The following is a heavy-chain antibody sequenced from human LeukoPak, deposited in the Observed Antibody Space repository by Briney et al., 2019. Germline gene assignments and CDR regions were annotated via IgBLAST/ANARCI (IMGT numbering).Heavy chain of an antibody. CDR1: GYSISSGYY. J-gene: IGHJ4*02. CDR2: IYHSGST. V-gene: IGHV4-38-2*02. D-gene: IGHD3-22*01. CDR3: AAQPDYYDSSGIDY. Sequence: SETLSLTCTVSGYSISSGYYWGWIRQPPGKGLEWIGSIYHSGSTYYNPSLKSRVTISVDTSKNQSSLKLSSVTAADTAVYYCAAQPDYYDSSGIDYWGQGTLVTVSS.